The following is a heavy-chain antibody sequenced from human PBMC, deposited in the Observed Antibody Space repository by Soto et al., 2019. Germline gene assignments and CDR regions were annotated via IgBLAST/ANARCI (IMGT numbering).Heavy chain of an antibody. J-gene: IGHJ4*02. V-gene: IGHV5-51*01. CDR1: GYSFTSYW. CDR3: ARGNFTFYYDGSGPAVFDY. CDR2: IYPGDSDT. Sequence: GESLKISCKGSGYSFTSYWIGWVRQMPGKGLEWMGIIYPGDSDTRYSPSFQGQVTISADKSISTAYLQWSSLKASDTAMYYCARGNFTFYYDGSGPAVFDYWGQGTLVTVSS. D-gene: IGHD3-22*01.